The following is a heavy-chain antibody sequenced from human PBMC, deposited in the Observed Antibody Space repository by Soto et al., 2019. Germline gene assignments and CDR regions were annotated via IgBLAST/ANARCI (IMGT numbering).Heavy chain of an antibody. J-gene: IGHJ3*02. D-gene: IGHD5-18*01. CDR2: INPNSGGT. CDR1: GYTFTGYY. Sequence: QVPLVQSGAEVKKPGASVKVSCKASGYTFTGYYMHWVRQAPGQGLEWMGWINPNSGGTNYAQKFQGRVTMTRDTSISTAYMELSRLRSDDTAVYYCARDRIQLWFHTRPRDAFDIWGQGTMVTVSS. V-gene: IGHV1-2*02. CDR3: ARDRIQLWFHTRPRDAFDI.